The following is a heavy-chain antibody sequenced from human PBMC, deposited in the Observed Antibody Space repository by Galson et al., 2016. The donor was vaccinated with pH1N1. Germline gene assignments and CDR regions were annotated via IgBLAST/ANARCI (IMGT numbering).Heavy chain of an antibody. CDR2: IDWDDSK. CDR3: ARSRRMAAVGTSGYFYNSMDV. D-gene: IGHD6-13*01. V-gene: IGHV2-70*04. J-gene: IGHJ6*02. Sequence: PALVKPTQTLTPTCTFSGFSLSTTGMRASWIRQPPGKALEWLARIDWDDSKFYSTSLKTRVTIPKDTSKNQVVLEMTNMDPVDTATYYCARSRRMAAVGTSGYFYNSMDVWGQGTTVTVSS. CDR1: GFSLSTTGMR.